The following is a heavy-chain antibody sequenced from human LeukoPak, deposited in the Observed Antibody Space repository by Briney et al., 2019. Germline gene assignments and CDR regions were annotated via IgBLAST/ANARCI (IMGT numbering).Heavy chain of an antibody. CDR3: ARGGGYCSSTSCLYY. Sequence: PSETLSLTCTVSGGSISSYYWSWIRQPPGKGLEWIGYIYYSGSTNYNPSLKSRVTISVDTSKNQFSLKVSSVTAADTAVYYCARGGGYCSSTSCLYYWGQGTLVTVSS. CDR1: GGSISSYY. D-gene: IGHD2-2*01. V-gene: IGHV4-59*01. CDR2: IYYSGST. J-gene: IGHJ4*02.